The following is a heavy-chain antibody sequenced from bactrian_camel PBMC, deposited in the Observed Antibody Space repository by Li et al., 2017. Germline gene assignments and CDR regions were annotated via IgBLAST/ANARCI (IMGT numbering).Heavy chain of an antibody. CDR3: AADLDPYDGNWYTSRIYDY. CDR2: VYTRDLST. J-gene: IGHJ4*01. Sequence: HVQLVESGGGSVQAGGSLRLSCAASGDIYSSNYAGWFRQAPGKEREGVAAVYTRDLSTYYADSVKGRFTISQDNAMNTVYLQMNSLKPEDTAMYYCAADLDPYDGNWYTSRIYDYWGQGTQVTVS. D-gene: IGHD6*01. CDR1: GDIYSSNY. V-gene: IGHV3S54*01.